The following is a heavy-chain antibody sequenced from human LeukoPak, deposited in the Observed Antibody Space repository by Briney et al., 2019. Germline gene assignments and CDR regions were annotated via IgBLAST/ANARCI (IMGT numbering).Heavy chain of an antibody. V-gene: IGHV1-2*02. Sequence: ASVKVSCKASVYTFTNFYIHWVRQAPGQGLEWMGWMNPNSGDTSYAREFQDRVTMARDTSLSTAYMELSRLRSDDTAVYFCARRPINCIITNCYVDYWGQGTLVTVSS. J-gene: IGHJ4*02. CDR2: MNPNSGDT. CDR1: VYTFTNFY. CDR3: ARRPINCIITNCYVDY. D-gene: IGHD2-2*01.